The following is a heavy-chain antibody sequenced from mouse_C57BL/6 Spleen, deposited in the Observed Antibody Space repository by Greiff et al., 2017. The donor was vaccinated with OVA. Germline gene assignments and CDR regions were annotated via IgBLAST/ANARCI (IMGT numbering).Heavy chain of an antibody. V-gene: IGHV1-55*01. D-gene: IGHD1-1*01. CDR3: ARAFGTVDAMDY. Sequence: QVQLQQPGAELVKPGASVKMSCKASGYTFTSYWITWVKQRPGQGLEWIGDIYPGSGSTNYNEKFKSKATLTVDTSSSTAYMQLSSLTSEDSAVYYCARAFGTVDAMDYWGQGTSVTVSS. CDR2: IYPGSGST. CDR1: GYTFTSYW. J-gene: IGHJ4*01.